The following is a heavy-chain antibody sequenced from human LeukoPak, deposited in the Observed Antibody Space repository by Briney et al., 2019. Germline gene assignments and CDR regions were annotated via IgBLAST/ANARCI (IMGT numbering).Heavy chain of an antibody. CDR3: AKGPRECLAYFDY. CDR2: IRYDGSNK. V-gene: IGHV3-30*02. Sequence: GGSLRLSCAASGFTFSSYGVHWVRQAPGKGLEWVAFIRYDGSNKYYEDCEKGRFTIYREKSKNNMDMQMHRQRAEATAVYYCAKGPRECLAYFDYWGQGTLVTVSS. D-gene: IGHD3-10*01. J-gene: IGHJ4*02. CDR1: GFTFSSYG.